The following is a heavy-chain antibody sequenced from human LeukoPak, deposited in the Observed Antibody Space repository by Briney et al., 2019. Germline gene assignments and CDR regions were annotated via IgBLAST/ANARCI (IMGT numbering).Heavy chain of an antibody. Sequence: SETLSLTCAVYGGSFSGYYWSWIRQPPGKGLEWIGSIYYSGSTYYNPSLKSRVTISVDTSKNQFSLKLSSVTAADTAVYYCARSTYYYDSSGYFGIDYWGQGTLVTVSS. V-gene: IGHV4-34*01. CDR1: GGSFSGYY. D-gene: IGHD3-22*01. CDR3: ARSTYYYDSSGYFGIDY. J-gene: IGHJ4*02. CDR2: IYYSGST.